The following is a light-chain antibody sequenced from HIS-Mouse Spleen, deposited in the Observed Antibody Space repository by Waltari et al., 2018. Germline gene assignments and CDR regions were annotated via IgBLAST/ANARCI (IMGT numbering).Light chain of an antibody. CDR3: TSRDSSGNHWV. V-gene: IGLV3-19*01. CDR1: SLRSYY. J-gene: IGLJ3*02. Sequence: SSELTQDPAVSVALGQTGRITCQGDSLRSYYASWYQQKPGQAPVLVIYGKNNRPPGIPDRFFRASSGSTAALTITGAKAEDEADYYCTSRDSSGNHWVFGGGTKLTVL. CDR2: GKN.